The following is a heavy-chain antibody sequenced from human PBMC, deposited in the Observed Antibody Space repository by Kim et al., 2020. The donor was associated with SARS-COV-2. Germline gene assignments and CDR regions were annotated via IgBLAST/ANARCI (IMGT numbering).Heavy chain of an antibody. CDR3: ARGRGPDY. Sequence: NGNTNYAQKLQGRVTMTTDTSTSTAYMELRSLRSDDTAVYYCARGRGPDYWGQGTLVTVSS. V-gene: IGHV1-18*01. CDR2: NGNT. D-gene: IGHD2-15*01. J-gene: IGHJ4*02.